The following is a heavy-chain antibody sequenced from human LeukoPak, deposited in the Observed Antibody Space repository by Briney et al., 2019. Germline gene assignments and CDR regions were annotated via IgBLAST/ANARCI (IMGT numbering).Heavy chain of an antibody. D-gene: IGHD6-13*01. V-gene: IGHV3-33*01. Sequence: GRSLGLSCAASGFTSSSYGMHWVRQAPGKGLEWVAVIWYDGSNKYYADSVKGRFTISRDNSKNTLYLQMNSLRAEDTAVYYCARGPAYSSSWYFDYWGQGTLVTVSS. CDR2: IWYDGSNK. CDR3: ARGPAYSSSWYFDY. CDR1: GFTSSSYG. J-gene: IGHJ4*02.